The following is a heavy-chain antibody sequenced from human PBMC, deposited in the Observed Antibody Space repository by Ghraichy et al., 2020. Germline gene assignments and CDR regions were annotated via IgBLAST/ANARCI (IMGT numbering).Heavy chain of an antibody. CDR3: ARGGSAAAGTGYFFGMDV. D-gene: IGHD6-13*01. CDR1: GFTFSDHY. V-gene: IGHV3-72*01. CDR2: TRDKAKSYTT. Sequence: GGSLRLSSAASGFTFSDHYIDWVRQAPGKGLEWVGRTRDKAKSYTTEYAASVKGRFTISRDDSKNSLYLQMNSLQTEDTAVYFCARGGSAAAGTGYFFGMDVWGQGTTVTVSS. J-gene: IGHJ6*02.